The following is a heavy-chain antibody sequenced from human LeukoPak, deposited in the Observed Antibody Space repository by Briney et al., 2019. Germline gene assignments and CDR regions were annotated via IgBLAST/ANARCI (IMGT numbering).Heavy chain of an antibody. CDR3: AREGGLEMATISYYYYGMDV. CDR2: INPNSGGT. D-gene: IGHD5-24*01. CDR1: GYTFTGYY. Sequence: EASVKVSCKASGYTFTGYYMHWVRQAPGQGLEWMGWINPNSGGTNYAQKFQGWVTMTRDTSISTAYMELSRLRSDDTAVYYCAREGGLEMATISYYYYGMDVWGQGTTVTVSS. J-gene: IGHJ6*02. V-gene: IGHV1-2*04.